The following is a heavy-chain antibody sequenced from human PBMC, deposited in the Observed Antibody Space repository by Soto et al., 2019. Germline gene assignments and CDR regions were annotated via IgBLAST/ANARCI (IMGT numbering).Heavy chain of an antibody. V-gene: IGHV6-1*01. Sequence: SQTLSLTCAISGDSVSSNSASWNWIRQSPSRGLEWLGRTYYRSKWFNDYAVSVKSRITIIPDTSKNQFSLQLNSVTPEDTAVYFCAGGRDAAALPWFDPWGQASLVNGS. J-gene: IGHJ5*02. CDR3: AGGRDAAALPWFDP. CDR2: TYYRSKWFN. CDR1: GDSVSSNSAS. D-gene: IGHD6-25*01.